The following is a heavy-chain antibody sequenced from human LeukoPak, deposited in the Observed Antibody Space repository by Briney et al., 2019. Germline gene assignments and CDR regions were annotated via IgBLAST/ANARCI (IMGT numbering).Heavy chain of an antibody. CDR1: GFTFSSYW. D-gene: IGHD1-1*01. V-gene: IGHV3-74*01. CDR2: INSDGSSR. J-gene: IGHJ4*02. Sequence: GGSLRLSCAASGFTFSSYWMHWVRQAPGKGLVWVSCINSDGSSRSYADSVKGRFTISRDNAKHTLYLQMKSLRAEDTAVYYCARVPPWGTLMLDNWGQGTLVTVSS. CDR3: ARVPPWGTLMLDN.